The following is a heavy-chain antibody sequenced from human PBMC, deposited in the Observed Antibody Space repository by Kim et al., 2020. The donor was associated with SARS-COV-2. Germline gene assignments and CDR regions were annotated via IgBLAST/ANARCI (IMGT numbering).Heavy chain of an antibody. CDR2: IYPGDSDT. J-gene: IGHJ5*02. CDR1: GYSFTSYW. Sequence: GESLKISCKGSGYSFTSYWIGWVRQMPGKGLEWMGIIYPGDSDTRYSPSFQGQVTISADKSISTAYLQWSSLKASDTAMYYCARRKSPGIAARPQWWFDPWGQGTLVTVSS. CDR3: ARRKSPGIAARPQWWFDP. D-gene: IGHD6-6*01. V-gene: IGHV5-51*01.